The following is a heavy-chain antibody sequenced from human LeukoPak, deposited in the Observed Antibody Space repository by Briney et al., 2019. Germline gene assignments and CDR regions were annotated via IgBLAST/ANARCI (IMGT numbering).Heavy chain of an antibody. J-gene: IGHJ4*02. CDR3: AKLSTTVTIDY. CDR1: GFTFSSYA. D-gene: IGHD4-17*01. CDR2: ISHDGSNE. Sequence: GGSLRLSCAASGFTFSSYAMHWVRQAPGKGPEGVAVISHDGSNEYYGGSVKGRVTISRDNSKNTLYLQMNSLRAEDTAVYYCAKLSTTVTIDYWGQGTLVTVSS. V-gene: IGHV3-30*04.